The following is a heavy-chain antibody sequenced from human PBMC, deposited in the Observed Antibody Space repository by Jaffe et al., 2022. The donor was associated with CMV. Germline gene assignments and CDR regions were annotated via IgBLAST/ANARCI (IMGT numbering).Heavy chain of an antibody. J-gene: IGHJ5*02. CDR2: IYYSGST. V-gene: IGHV4-59*01. D-gene: IGHD3-10*01. CDR3: ARAVPGVIKFNWFDP. Sequence: QVQLQESGPGLVKPSETLSLTCTVSGGSISSYYWSWIRQPPGKGLEWIGYIYYSGSTNYNPSLKSRVTISVDTSKNQFSLKLSSVTAADTAVYYCARAVPGVIKFNWFDPWGQGTLVTVSS. CDR1: GGSISSYY.